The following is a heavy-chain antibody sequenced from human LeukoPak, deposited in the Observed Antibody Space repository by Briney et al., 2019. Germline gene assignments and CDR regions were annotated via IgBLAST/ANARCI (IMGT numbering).Heavy chain of an antibody. CDR2: IRFDGNIK. D-gene: IGHD3-22*01. Sequence: GGSLRLSCAASGFTFSSYGMHWVRQAPGKGLEWVAFIRFDGNIKYFADSVKGRFTISRDTSKNTLYLQMNSLRAEDTAVYYCAKGRYYDSSGYPIDYWGQGTLVTVS. J-gene: IGHJ4*02. CDR1: GFTFSSYG. V-gene: IGHV3-30*02. CDR3: AKGRYYDSSGYPIDY.